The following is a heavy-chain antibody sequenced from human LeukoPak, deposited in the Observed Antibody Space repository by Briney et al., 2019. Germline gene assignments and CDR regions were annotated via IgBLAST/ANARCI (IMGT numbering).Heavy chain of an antibody. Sequence: GGSLRLSCAASGFTFSNYAMTWVRQAPGKGLEWVSAISGSGGSTYYADSVKGRFTISRDNSKNTLYLQMNSLRAEDTAVYYCAKAKVHSGSYYFDYWGQGTLVTVSS. CDR3: AKAKVHSGSYYFDY. V-gene: IGHV3-23*01. J-gene: IGHJ4*02. CDR2: ISGSGGST. CDR1: GFTFSNYA. D-gene: IGHD1-26*01.